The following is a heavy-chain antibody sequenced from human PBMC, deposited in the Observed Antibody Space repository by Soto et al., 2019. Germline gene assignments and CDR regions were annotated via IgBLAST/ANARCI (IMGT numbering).Heavy chain of an antibody. V-gene: IGHV4-31*03. CDR3: ARAIRGVIIGVFWFDP. CDR2: IYYSGST. Sequence: SETLSLTCTVSGGSISSGGYYWSWIRQHPGKGLEWIGYIYYSGSTYYNPSLKSRVTISVDTSKNQFSLKLSSVTAAETAVYYCARAIRGVIIGVFWFDPWGHGTLVTVSS. D-gene: IGHD3-10*01. J-gene: IGHJ5*02. CDR1: GGSISSGGYY.